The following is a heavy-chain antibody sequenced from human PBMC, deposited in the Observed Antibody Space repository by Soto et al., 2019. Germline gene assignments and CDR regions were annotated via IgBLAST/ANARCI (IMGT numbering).Heavy chain of an antibody. CDR3: ARTPYDFWSPGQFYFDH. D-gene: IGHD3-3*01. CDR1: GFTCSSHA. J-gene: IGHJ4*02. Sequence: RWSLRLSCVVSGFTCSSHAMSWVRQAPGKGLECVSGISGSGGTTFYADSVKGRFTISRDNSKKTLYLQMNGLRAEDTAVYYCARTPYDFWSPGQFYFDHWGQGTLVTVSS. CDR2: ISGSGGTT. V-gene: IGHV3-23*01.